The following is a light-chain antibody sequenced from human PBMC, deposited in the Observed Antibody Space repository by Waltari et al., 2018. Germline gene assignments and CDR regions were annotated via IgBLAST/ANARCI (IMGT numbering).Light chain of an antibody. V-gene: IGKV3-11*01. Sequence: EIVLTQSPATLSLSPGERATLSCRASQSIGSDLAWYQQKTGQAPRLLIYDAFNRATGIPARFSGSGSGTDFTLTISTLEPDDFAVYYCQQRNEWPRTFGQGTRLEIK. CDR3: QQRNEWPRT. CDR2: DAF. CDR1: QSIGSD. J-gene: IGKJ5*01.